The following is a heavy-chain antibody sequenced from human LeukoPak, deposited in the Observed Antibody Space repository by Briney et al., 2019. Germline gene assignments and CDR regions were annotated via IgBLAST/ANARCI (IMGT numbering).Heavy chain of an antibody. CDR2: IKQDGSEK. Sequence: GGSLRLSCAASEFTFSGYWMNWVRQAPGKGPEWVANIKQDGSEKNYVDSVKGRFTISRDNAKKSLYLQMNSLTAEDTAMYYCATQSGGVVFWGQGTLVPVS. J-gene: IGHJ4*02. V-gene: IGHV3-7*01. D-gene: IGHD2-15*01. CDR1: EFTFSGYW. CDR3: ATQSGGVVF.